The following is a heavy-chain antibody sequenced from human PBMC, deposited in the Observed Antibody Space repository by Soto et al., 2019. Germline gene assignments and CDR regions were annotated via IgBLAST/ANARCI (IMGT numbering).Heavy chain of an antibody. D-gene: IGHD6-13*01. CDR1: GYTFNSHE. V-gene: IGHV3-48*03. J-gene: IGHJ4*02. CDR3: ARGGIH. Sequence: EVKLVESGGGSGQPGGSLRLSCVASGYTFNSHEMNWIRQTPGKGLEWISSISGSGTTKYADSVKGRFTISRDNAHKSIYLEMNSLRVEETGVYYCARGGIHWGQGALVTVSS. CDR2: ISGSGTT.